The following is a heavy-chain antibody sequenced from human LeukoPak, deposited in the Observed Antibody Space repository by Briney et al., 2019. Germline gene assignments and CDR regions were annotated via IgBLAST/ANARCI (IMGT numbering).Heavy chain of an antibody. CDR2: ISGSGGST. CDR1: GFTFSSYA. J-gene: IGHJ4*02. CDR3: TTDGLTYYDYVWGSYRYRNFDY. Sequence: PGGSLRLSCAASGFTFSSYATSWVRQAPGKGLEWVSAISGSGGSTYYADSVKGRFTISRDNSKNTLYLQMNSLKTEDTAVYYCTTDGLTYYDYVWGSYRYRNFDYWGQGTLVTVSS. V-gene: IGHV3-23*01. D-gene: IGHD3-16*02.